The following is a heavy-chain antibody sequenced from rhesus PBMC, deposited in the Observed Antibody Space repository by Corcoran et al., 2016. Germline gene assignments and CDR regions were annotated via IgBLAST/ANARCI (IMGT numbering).Heavy chain of an antibody. CDR1: GYSLSSGYY. CDR3: ARDSTVAAIFDY. Sequence: QVQLQESGPGVVKPSETLSLTCAVSGYSLSSGYYWSWIRQPPGKGLEWIGYISGSSCSTYYNPSLKSRVTISKDTSKIQFSLKLSSVTAADTAVYYCARDSTVAAIFDYWGQGVLVTVSS. J-gene: IGHJ4*01. CDR2: ISGSSCST. D-gene: IGHD4-29*01. V-gene: IGHV4-127*01.